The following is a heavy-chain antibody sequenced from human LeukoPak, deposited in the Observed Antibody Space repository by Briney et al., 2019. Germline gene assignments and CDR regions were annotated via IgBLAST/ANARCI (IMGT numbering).Heavy chain of an antibody. D-gene: IGHD6-6*01. V-gene: IGHV1-18*01. CDR1: GYTFNNHD. CDR3: AREGGIARPPYLYYYIDV. J-gene: IGHJ6*03. CDR2: INTYSANT. Sequence: ASVKVSCKASGYTFNNHDINWVRQAPGRGLEWMGWINTYSANTNYAQEFQDRVIMTTDTSTSTAYMELRSLRSDDTAVYYCAREGGIARPPYLYYYIDVWGKGTTVTVSS.